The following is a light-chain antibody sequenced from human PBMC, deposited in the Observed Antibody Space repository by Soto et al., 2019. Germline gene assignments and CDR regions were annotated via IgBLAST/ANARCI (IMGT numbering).Light chain of an antibody. J-gene: IGLJ3*02. Sequence: QSVLTQPRSVSGSPAQSVTISCTGTSSDVGGFNYVSWYQQHPGKAPKLMIYDVTERPSGVPDRFSGSKSGNTASLTISGLQAEDEADYYGCSYGGTDTFWVFGGGTKVT. CDR2: DVT. CDR1: SSDVGGFNY. CDR3: CSYGGTDTFWV. V-gene: IGLV2-11*01.